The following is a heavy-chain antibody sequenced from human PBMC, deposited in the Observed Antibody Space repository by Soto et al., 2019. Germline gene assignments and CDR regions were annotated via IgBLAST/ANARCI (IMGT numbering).Heavy chain of an antibody. CDR2: IDPSDSYT. CDR1: GYNFNTYW. CDR3: ARETGYSSGWSFDY. D-gene: IGHD6-19*01. V-gene: IGHV5-10-1*01. J-gene: IGHJ4*02. Sequence: GESLKISCEASGYNFNTYWIAWVRQMPGKGLEWMGRIDPSDSYTNYSPSFQGHVTISADNSISTAYLQWSSLKASDTAMYYCARETGYSSGWSFDYWGQGTLVTVSS.